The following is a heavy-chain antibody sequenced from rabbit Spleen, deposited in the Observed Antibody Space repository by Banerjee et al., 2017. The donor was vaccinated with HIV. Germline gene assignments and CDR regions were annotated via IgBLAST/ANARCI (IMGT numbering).Heavy chain of an antibody. V-gene: IGHV1S45*01. J-gene: IGHJ4*01. Sequence: EESGGDLVQPEGSLTLTCTASGFSFSSSYWICWVRQAPGKGLEWIACIYTTTGSTWYASWVNGRFTISSNTNQNTVTLQMTSLTGADTATYFCARDGAGGSYFALWGPGTLVTVS. CDR3: ARDGAGGSYFAL. D-gene: IGHD8-1*01. CDR1: GFSFSSSYW. CDR2: IYTTTGST.